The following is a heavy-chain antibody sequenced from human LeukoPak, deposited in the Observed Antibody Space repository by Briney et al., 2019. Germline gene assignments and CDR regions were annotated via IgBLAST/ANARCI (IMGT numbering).Heavy chain of an antibody. CDR2: INNDGSTT. V-gene: IGHV3-74*01. J-gene: IGHJ3*02. CDR3: ANSISVAGTYAFNI. D-gene: IGHD6-19*01. Sequence: GGSLRLSRAASGFTFSTYWMHWVRQAPGKGLLWVSFINNDGSTTSYADSVRGRFTISRDNAKNTLYLQMNSLRAEDTAVYYCANSISVAGTYAFNIWGKGQWSPSLQ. CDR1: GFTFSTYW.